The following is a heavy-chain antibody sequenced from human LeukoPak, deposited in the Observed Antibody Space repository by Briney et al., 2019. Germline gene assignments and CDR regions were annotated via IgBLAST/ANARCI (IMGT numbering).Heavy chain of an antibody. CDR3: ATYSRSLIRHFDY. V-gene: IGHV3-23*01. J-gene: IGHJ4*02. Sequence: LGGSVPLICAASGFTFSSYWMHWVRQAPGKGLEWVSSITESDDNTYYADSVKGRFTISRDNSKNTLYLQVDSLRPEDTAIYYCATYSRSLIRHFDYWGEGWLPSP. CDR1: GFTFSSYW. CDR2: ITESDDNT. D-gene: IGHD6-6*01.